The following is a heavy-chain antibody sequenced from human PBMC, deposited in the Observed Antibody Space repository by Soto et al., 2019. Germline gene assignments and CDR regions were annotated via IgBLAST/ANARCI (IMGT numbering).Heavy chain of an antibody. CDR2: ISSTSTYI. D-gene: IGHD3-16*01. Sequence: GGSLRLSCAVSGFTFSTYSMIWVRQAPGKGLGWVSSISSTSTYIYYADSLKGRFTISRDNAKNSVYLQMNSLRAEDTAVYYCARVGGYNSLYYFDYWGQGTLVTVSS. CDR1: GFTFSTYS. V-gene: IGHV3-21*01. CDR3: ARVGGYNSLYYFDY. J-gene: IGHJ4*02.